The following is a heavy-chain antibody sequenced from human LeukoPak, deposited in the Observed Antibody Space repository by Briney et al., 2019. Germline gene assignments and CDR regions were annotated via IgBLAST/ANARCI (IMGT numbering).Heavy chain of an antibody. CDR1: GYTFTSYD. D-gene: IGHD3-10*01. Sequence: GESLKISCKGSGYTFTSYDINWVRQATGQGLEWMGWMNPNSGNTGYAQKFQGRVTITRNTSISTAYMELSSLRSEDTAVYYCARGRGFYDYWGQGTLVTVSS. CDR2: MNPNSGNT. V-gene: IGHV1-8*03. J-gene: IGHJ4*02. CDR3: ARGRGFYDY.